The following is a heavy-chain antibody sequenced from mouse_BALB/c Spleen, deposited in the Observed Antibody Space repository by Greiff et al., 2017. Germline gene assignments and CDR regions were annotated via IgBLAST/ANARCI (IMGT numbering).Heavy chain of an antibody. J-gene: IGHJ3*01. D-gene: IGHD2-4*01. V-gene: IGHV10-1*02. CDR3: VRRDYYDYDPFAY. CDR1: GFTFNTYA. Sequence: EVKLVESGGGLVQPKGSLKLSCAASGFTFNTYAMNWVRQAPGKGLEWVARIRSKSNNYATYYADSVKDRFTISRDDSQSMLYLQMNNLKTEDTAMYYCVRRDYYDYDPFAYWGQGTLVTVSA. CDR2: IRSKSNNYAT.